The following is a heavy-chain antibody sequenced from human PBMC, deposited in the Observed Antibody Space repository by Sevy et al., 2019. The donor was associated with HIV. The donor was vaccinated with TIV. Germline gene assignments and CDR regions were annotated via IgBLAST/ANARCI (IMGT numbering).Heavy chain of an antibody. V-gene: IGHV5-51*01. Sequence: GEPLKISCKASGYSFTRYWIGWVRQMPGKGPEWMGIIDPDDSDTRYSPSFQGQVTISADKSISTAYLQWSSLKASDTAMYYCARRDGYSSIDYWGQGTLVTVSS. D-gene: IGHD4-4*01. J-gene: IGHJ4*02. CDR1: GYSFTRYW. CDR3: ARRDGYSSIDY. CDR2: IDPDDSDT.